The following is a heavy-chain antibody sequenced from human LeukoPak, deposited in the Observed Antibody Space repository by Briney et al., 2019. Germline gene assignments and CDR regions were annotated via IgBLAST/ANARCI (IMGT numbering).Heavy chain of an antibody. Sequence: ASVKVSCKASGYTFTNYDIVWVRQATGQGLEWMGWMNPKSGTTGYAQKFQGRVTMTRDTSITTAYMELSSLTSEDTAVYYCARHGSSFLYYYYYGMDVWGQGTTVTVSS. CDR2: MNPKSGTT. D-gene: IGHD6-6*01. CDR3: ARHGSSFLYYYYYGMDV. J-gene: IGHJ6*02. CDR1: GYTFTNYD. V-gene: IGHV1-8*01.